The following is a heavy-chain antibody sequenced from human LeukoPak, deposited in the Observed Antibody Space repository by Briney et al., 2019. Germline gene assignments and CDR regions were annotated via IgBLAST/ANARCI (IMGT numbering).Heavy chain of an antibody. CDR1: GYTFTTYA. J-gene: IGHJ3*02. CDR3: ASGYDSSGYSDAFDI. V-gene: IGHV7-4-1*02. CDR2: INTNTGNP. Sequence: GASVKVSCKASGYTFTTYAMNWVRQAPGQGLEWMGWINTNTGNPTYAQGFTGRFVFSLDTSVSTAYLQISSLKAEDTAVYYCASGYDSSGYSDAFDIWGQGTMVTVSS. D-gene: IGHD3-22*01.